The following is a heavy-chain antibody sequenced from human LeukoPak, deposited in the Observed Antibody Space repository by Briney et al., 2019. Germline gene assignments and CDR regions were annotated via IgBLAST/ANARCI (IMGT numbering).Heavy chain of an antibody. J-gene: IGHJ5*02. CDR1: GYSISSGYY. CDR2: IYHSGST. Sequence: SETLSLTCAVSGYSISSGYYWGWIRQPPGKGLEWIGSIYHSGSTYYSPSLKSRVTISVDTSKNQFSLKLSSVTAADTAVYYCARHAQLRFLEWLLSLNWFDPWGQGTLVTVSS. CDR3: ARHAQLRFLEWLLSLNWFDP. V-gene: IGHV4-38-2*01. D-gene: IGHD3-3*01.